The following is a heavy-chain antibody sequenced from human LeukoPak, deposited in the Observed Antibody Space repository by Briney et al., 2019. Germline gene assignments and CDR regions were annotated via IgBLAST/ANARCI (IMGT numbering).Heavy chain of an antibody. V-gene: IGHV4-34*01. CDR3: ARQASIVLMVYVDY. CDR2: INHSGST. J-gene: IGHJ4*02. Sequence: SETLSLTCAVYGGSFSGYYWSWIRQPPGKGLEWIGEINHSGSTNYNPSLKSRVTISVDTSKNQFSLKLSSVTAADTAVYYCARQASIVLMVYVDYWGQGTLVTVSS. D-gene: IGHD2-8*01. CDR1: GGSFSGYY.